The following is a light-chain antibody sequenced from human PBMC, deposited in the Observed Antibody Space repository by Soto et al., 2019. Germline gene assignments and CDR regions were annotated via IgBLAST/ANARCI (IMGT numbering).Light chain of an antibody. CDR1: NSDIGGYNY. J-gene: IGLJ3*02. CDR2: EVS. Sequence: QSALTQPASVSASPGQSITISCTGTNSDIGGYNYVSWYQQHPGKAPKLMIYEVSNRPSGVSNRFSGFKSGNTAYLTIAGLQAEDEADYYCNSYTSSTTWVFGGGTKLTVL. V-gene: IGLV2-14*01. CDR3: NSYTSSTTWV.